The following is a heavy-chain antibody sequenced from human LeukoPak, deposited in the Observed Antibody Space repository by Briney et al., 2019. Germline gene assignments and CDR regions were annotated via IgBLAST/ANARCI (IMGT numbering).Heavy chain of an antibody. J-gene: IGHJ5*02. V-gene: IGHV3-53*01. CDR2: IYSGGST. CDR1: GFTVSSNY. D-gene: IGHD2-15*01. CDR3: ARKDIVTGGWFDP. Sequence: GGSLRLPCAASGFTVSSNYMSWVRQAPGKGLEWVSVIYSGGSTYYADSVKGRFTISRDNSKNTLYLQMNSLRAEDTAVYYCARKDIVTGGWFDPWGQGTLVTVSS.